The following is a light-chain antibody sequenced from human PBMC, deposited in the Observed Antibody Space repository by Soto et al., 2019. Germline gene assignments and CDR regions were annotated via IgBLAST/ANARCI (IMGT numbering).Light chain of an antibody. V-gene: IGLV2-14*01. CDR1: SSDFGAYNY. Sequence: QSALTQPASVSGSPGQSITISCTGTSSDFGAYNYVSWYQQHPGKAPKLMIYEVSNRPSGVSNRFSGSKSGNTASLTISGLRAEDEADYYCSSYTSSSTWVFGGGTKLTVL. CDR3: SSYTSSSTWV. CDR2: EVS. J-gene: IGLJ3*02.